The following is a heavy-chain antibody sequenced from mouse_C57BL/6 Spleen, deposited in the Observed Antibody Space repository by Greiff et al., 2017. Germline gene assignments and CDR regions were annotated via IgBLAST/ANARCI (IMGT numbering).Heavy chain of an antibody. J-gene: IGHJ1*03. CDR3: ARYYGSSYRYFDV. Sequence: VQLQQSGPELVKPGASVKISCKASGYAFSSSWMTWVKQRPGKGLEWIGRIYPGDGDTNYNGKFKGKATLTAAKSSSTAYMQLSSLTSEDSAVYFCARYYGSSYRYFDVWGTGTTVTVSS. D-gene: IGHD1-1*01. V-gene: IGHV1-82*01. CDR1: GYAFSSSW. CDR2: IYPGDGDT.